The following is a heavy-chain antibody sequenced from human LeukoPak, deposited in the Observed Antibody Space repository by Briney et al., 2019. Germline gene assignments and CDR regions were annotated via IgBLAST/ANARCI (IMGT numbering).Heavy chain of an antibody. D-gene: IGHD3-22*01. CDR2: IDWDDDK. V-gene: IGHV2-70*11. Sequence: SGPTLVNPTQTLTLTCSFSGFSLSTSGMCVSWIRHPPGKALEWLARIDWDDDKYYSTSLKTMLAISKDTSKNQVVLTMTNMDPVDTATYYCARIRLGYYYDSSGFDPWGQGTLVTVSS. CDR3: ARIRLGYYYDSSGFDP. J-gene: IGHJ5*02. CDR1: GFSLSTSGMC.